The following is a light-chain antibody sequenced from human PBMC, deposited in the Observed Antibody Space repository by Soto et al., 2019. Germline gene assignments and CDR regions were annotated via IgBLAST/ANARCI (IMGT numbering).Light chain of an antibody. J-gene: IGLJ2*01. Sequence: QSVLTQPPSVSGAPGQRVTISCTGSSSNIGAGYDVHWYQQLPRTAPKLLIYGNSNRPSGVPDRFSSSKSGTSASLAITGLQAEDEADYYCQSYDSSLSGYVVFGGGTKITVL. CDR3: QSYDSSLSGYVV. CDR1: SSNIGAGYD. V-gene: IGLV1-40*01. CDR2: GNS.